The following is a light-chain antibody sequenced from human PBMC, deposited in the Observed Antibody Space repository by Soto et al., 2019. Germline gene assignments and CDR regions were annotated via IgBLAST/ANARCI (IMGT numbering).Light chain of an antibody. CDR1: SGSIASNY. J-gene: IGLJ2*01. Sequence: NFMLTQPHSVSESPGKTVTISCTRSSGSIASNYVQWYQQRPGSAPTTVIYEDHQRPSGVPDRFSGSIDSSSNSASLTISGLKTEDEADYYCQSYDSSIVVFGGGTKLTVL. CDR3: QSYDSSIVV. V-gene: IGLV6-57*04. CDR2: EDH.